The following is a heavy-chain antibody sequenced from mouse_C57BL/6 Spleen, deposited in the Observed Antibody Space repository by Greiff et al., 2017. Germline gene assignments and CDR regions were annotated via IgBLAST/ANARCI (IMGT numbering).Heavy chain of an antibody. Sequence: VQLQQSVAELVRPGASVKLSCTASGFNIKNTCMHWVKQRPEQGLEWIGRIDPANGKTKYAQKFKGKATIPADTSSNSAYLQLSSLTSEDTAICSCARETTHWYFDVWGTGTTVTVSS. CDR2: IDPANGKT. V-gene: IGHV14-3*01. J-gene: IGHJ1*03. CDR3: ARETTHWYFDV. D-gene: IGHD2-1*01. CDR1: GFNIKNTC.